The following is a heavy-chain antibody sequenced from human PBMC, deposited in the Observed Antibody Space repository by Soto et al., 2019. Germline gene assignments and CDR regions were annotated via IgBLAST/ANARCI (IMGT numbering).Heavy chain of an antibody. V-gene: IGHV1-24*01. CDR2: FDPEDGET. J-gene: IGHJ5*02. CDR3: ATGGDDPFWFDP. CDR1: GYTLTELS. Sequence: ASVKVSCKVSGYTLTELSMHWVRQAPGKGLEWMGGFDPEDGETIYAQKFQGRVTMTEDTSTDTAYTELSSLRSEDTAVYYCATGGDDPFWFDPWGQGTLVTVSS. D-gene: IGHD5-12*01.